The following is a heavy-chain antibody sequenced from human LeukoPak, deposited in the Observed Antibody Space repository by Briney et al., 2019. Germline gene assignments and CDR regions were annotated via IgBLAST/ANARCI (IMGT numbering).Heavy chain of an antibody. D-gene: IGHD6-13*01. CDR2: INPNSGGT. CDR3: ARGVAAAGEFDY. CDR1: GYTFTGYY. Sequence: ASAKVSCKASGYTFTGYYMHWVRQAPGQGLEWMGWINPNSGGTNYAQKFQGRVTMTRDTSISTAYVELSRLRSDDTAVYYCARGVAAAGEFDYWGQGTLVTVSS. V-gene: IGHV1-2*02. J-gene: IGHJ4*02.